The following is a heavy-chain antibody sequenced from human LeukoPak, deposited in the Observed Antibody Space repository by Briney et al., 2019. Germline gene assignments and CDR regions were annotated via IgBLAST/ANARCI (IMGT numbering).Heavy chain of an antibody. J-gene: IGHJ6*03. CDR1: GGSISSSNW. CDR3: ARHIGGRYYYYYMDV. CDR2: INVGGGT. Sequence: PSETLSLTCAVSGGSISSSNWWSWVRQTPGKGLEWIGKINVGGGTNYNPSLKSRVTMSLDTSKNQFSLKLSSVTAADTAVYYCARHIGGRYYYYYMDVWGKGTTVTISS. D-gene: IGHD2-21*01. V-gene: IGHV4-4*02.